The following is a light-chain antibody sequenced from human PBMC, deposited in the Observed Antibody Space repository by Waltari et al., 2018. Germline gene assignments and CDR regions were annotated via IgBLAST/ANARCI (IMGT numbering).Light chain of an antibody. Sequence: IEMTQSPATLSVSPGERASLSCRASQRVGSKLAGYQQKPGQAPRLLIYDAYTRATGIPARFTGSGSGTEFTLTISSLQSEDFAVYHCLQYNHWPPWTFGQGTKVEIK. J-gene: IGKJ1*01. CDR3: LQYNHWPPWT. CDR1: QRVGSK. V-gene: IGKV3-15*01. CDR2: DAY.